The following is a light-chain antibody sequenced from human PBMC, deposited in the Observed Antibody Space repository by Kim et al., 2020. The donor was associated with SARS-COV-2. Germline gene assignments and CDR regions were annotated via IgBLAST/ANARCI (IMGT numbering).Light chain of an antibody. Sequence: PEERATLSCRASQNIDTYLGWYQQRPGQAPRLLVYDASNRATGVPDRFSGSGSGTDFTLTISSLEPEDFSIYYCQQRNSWPPAVTFGGGTKVDIK. J-gene: IGKJ4*01. CDR2: DAS. CDR3: QQRNSWPPAVT. V-gene: IGKV3-11*01. CDR1: QNIDTY.